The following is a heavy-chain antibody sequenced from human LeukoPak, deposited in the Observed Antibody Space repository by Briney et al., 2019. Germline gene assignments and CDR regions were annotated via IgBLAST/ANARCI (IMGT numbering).Heavy chain of an antibody. CDR3: AKDQCSSTSCYGSPGY. CDR1: GFSFSNYG. CDR2: IHYDVSKK. J-gene: IGHJ4*02. Sequence: GGSLRLSCAASGFSFSNYGMHWVRQAPGKGLEWVAFIHYDVSKKFYTDSVKGRFTISKDNPKNTVYLQMNSLGAEDTAVYYCAKDQCSSTSCYGSPGYWGQGTLVTVSS. V-gene: IGHV3-30*02. D-gene: IGHD2/OR15-2a*01.